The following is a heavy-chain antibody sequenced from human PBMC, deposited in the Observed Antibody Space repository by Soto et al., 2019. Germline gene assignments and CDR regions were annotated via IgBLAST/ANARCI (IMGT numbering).Heavy chain of an antibody. CDR2: ISGSGAAT. J-gene: IGHJ4*02. V-gene: IGHV3-23*01. CDR1: GLTFSNYA. Sequence: GGSLRLSCAASGLTFSNYAISWVRQAPGKGLEWVSTISGSGAATYYADSVEGRFTISRDNSKNTVFLQMSSLRAEDTALYYCAKEEQAGTGRFDYWGQGTLVTVSS. CDR3: AKEEQAGTGRFDY. D-gene: IGHD1-1*01.